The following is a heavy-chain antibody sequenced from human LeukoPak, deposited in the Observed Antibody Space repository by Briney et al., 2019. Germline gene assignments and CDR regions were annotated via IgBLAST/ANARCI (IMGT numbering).Heavy chain of an antibody. CDR2: IYTSGST. CDR1: GGSISSYY. D-gene: IGHD2-15*01. CDR3: ARGTPLVVVAATMDY. J-gene: IGHJ4*02. Sequence: SETLSLTCTVSGGSISSYYWSWIWQPAGKGLEWIGRIYTSGSTNYNPSLKSRVTMSVDASKNQFSLKLSSVTAADTAVYYCARGTPLVVVAATMDYWGQGTLVTVSS. V-gene: IGHV4-4*07.